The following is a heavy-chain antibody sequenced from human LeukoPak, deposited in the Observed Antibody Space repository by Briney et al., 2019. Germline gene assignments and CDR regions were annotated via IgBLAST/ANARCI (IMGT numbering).Heavy chain of an antibody. CDR1: GFTFDDYA. CDR3: AKDATPQSSTKYNNYVWNRMDV. CDR2: VSWNSGNI. V-gene: IGHV3-9*01. J-gene: IGHJ6*02. D-gene: IGHD2-2*01. Sequence: GRSLRLSCAASGFTFDDYAMHWVRQAPGKGLEWVSGVSWNSGNIGYADSVKGRFTISRDNARNSLYLQMNSLRAEDTALYYCAKDATPQSSTKYNNYVWNRMDVWGQGTTVTVSS.